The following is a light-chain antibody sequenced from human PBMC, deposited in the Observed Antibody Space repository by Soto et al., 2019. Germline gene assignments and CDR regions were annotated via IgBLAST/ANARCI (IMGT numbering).Light chain of an antibody. Sequence: EIVLTQSTGTLSLSPGERATLSCRASQSVSSSYLAWYQQKPGQAPRLLIYGASSRATGIPDRFSGSGSGTDFTLTISRLEPEDFAVYYCQKYSSTPITFGQGTRLEI. CDR1: QSVSSSY. V-gene: IGKV3-20*01. J-gene: IGKJ5*01. CDR3: QKYSSTPIT. CDR2: GAS.